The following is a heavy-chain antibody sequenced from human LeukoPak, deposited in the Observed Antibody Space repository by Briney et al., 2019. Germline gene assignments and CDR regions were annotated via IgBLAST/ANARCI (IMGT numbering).Heavy chain of an antibody. V-gene: IGHV3-30-3*01. D-gene: IGHD5-18*01. CDR2: ISYDGSNK. Sequence: GGSLRLSCAASGFTFSSYAMHWVRQAPGKGLEWVAVISYDGSNKYYADSVKGRFTISRDNSKNTLYLQMNSLGAEDTAVYYCARDPGYSFSRGQGTLVTVSS. CDR3: ARDPGYSFS. J-gene: IGHJ4*02. CDR1: GFTFSSYA.